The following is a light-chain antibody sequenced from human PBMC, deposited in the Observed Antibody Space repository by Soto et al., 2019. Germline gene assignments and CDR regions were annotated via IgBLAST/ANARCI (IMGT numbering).Light chain of an antibody. J-gene: IGKJ1*01. V-gene: IGKV1-5*03. CDR3: QQYSGIWT. Sequence: DIQMTQSPSTLSPSVGDRVAITGRASQSISSWLAWYQQKPGKAPKLLIYRASTLESGVPSRFSGSASGTEFTLTISSLQPDDFATYYCQQYSGIWTFGQGTKVDIK. CDR2: RAS. CDR1: QSISSW.